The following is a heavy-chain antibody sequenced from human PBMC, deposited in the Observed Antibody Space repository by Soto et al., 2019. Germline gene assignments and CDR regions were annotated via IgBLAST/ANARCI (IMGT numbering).Heavy chain of an antibody. Sequence: SETLSLTCAVSSGSISSSNWWSWVRQPPGKGLEWIGEIYHSGSTNYNPSLKSRVTISVDKSKNQFSLKLSSVTAADPAVYYCARSPVQTVTSLGYWGQGTLVTVSS. CDR3: ARSPVQTVTSLGY. CDR1: SGSISSSNW. V-gene: IGHV4-4*02. D-gene: IGHD4-4*01. J-gene: IGHJ4*02. CDR2: IYHSGST.